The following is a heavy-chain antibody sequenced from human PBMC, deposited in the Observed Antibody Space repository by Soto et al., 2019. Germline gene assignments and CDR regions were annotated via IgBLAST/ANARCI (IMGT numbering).Heavy chain of an antibody. CDR1: GFTFSSYA. CDR2: ISGSGGST. J-gene: IGHJ4*02. Sequence: GGSLRLSCAASGFTFSSYAMSWVRQAPGKGLEWVSAISGSGGSTYYADSVKGRFTISRDNSKNTLYLQMNSLRAEDTAVYYCAEDPWNTAMVDYFDYWGQGTLVTVSS. V-gene: IGHV3-23*01. D-gene: IGHD5-18*01. CDR3: AEDPWNTAMVDYFDY.